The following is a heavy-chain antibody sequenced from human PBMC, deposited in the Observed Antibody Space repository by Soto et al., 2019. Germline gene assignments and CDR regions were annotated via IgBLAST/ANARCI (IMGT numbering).Heavy chain of an antibody. J-gene: IGHJ3*02. CDR2: TYYRSKWYN. V-gene: IGHV6-1*01. CDR1: GDSVSSNSAA. D-gene: IGHD2-15*01. CDR3: ARDLGSCSGGSCPRSKNDAFDI. Sequence: PSQTLSLTCAISGDSVSSNSAAWNWIRQSPSRGLEWLGRTYYRSKWYNDYAVSVKSRITINPDTSKNHFSLQLNSVTPEDTVVYYCARDLGSCSGGSCPRSKNDAFDIWGQGTMVIVSS.